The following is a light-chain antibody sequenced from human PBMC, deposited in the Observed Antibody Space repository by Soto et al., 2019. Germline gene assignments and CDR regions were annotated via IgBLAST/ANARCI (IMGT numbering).Light chain of an antibody. CDR2: EVS. CDR1: NSDVSYYNR. V-gene: IGLV2-18*01. CDR3: SLYTSSTFHV. J-gene: IGLJ1*01. Sequence: QSVLTHPPSASGSAGRSVNISCAGTNSDVSYYNRVSSYQQPPRTAPKLLIYEVSNRPSGVPDRFSGSKSGNTATLTISGLQAEEEADHYCSLYTSSTFHVFGTGTKVTVL.